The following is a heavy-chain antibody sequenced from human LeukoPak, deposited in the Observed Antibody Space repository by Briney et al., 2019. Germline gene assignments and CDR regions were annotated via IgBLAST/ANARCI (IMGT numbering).Heavy chain of an antibody. CDR3: ARWFGEDGFDY. D-gene: IGHD3-10*01. J-gene: IGHJ4*02. CDR2: IYYSGST. CDR1: GGSISSYY. Sequence: SETLSLTCTVSGGSISSYYWSWIRQPPGKGLEWIGYIYYSGSTNYNPSLKSRVTISVDTSKNQFSLKLSSVTAADTAVYYCARWFGEDGFDYWGQGTLVTVSS. V-gene: IGHV4-59*01.